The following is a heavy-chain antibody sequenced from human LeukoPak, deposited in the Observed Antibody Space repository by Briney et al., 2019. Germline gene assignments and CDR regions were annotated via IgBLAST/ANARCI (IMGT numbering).Heavy chain of an antibody. CDR3: AREYGQYYYYGMDV. J-gene: IGHJ6*02. CDR2: INAGNGNT. Sequence: ASVKVSCKASGYTFTSYYMHWVRQAPGQRLEWMGWINAGNGNTKYSQKFQGRVTITRDTSASTAYMELSSLRSEDTAVYYCAREYGQYYYYGMDVWGQGTTVTVSS. V-gene: IGHV1-3*01. CDR1: GYTFTSYY. D-gene: IGHD4-17*01.